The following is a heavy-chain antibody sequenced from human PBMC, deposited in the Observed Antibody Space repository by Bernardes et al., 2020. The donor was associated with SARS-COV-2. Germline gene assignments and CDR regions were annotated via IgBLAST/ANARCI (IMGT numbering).Heavy chain of an antibody. CDR1: GFTFSSYA. J-gene: IGHJ4*02. V-gene: IGHV3-64D*06. CDR2: ISSNGGST. D-gene: IGHD1-26*01. Sequence: GGSLRLSCSAFGFTFSSYAMHWVRQAPGKGLEYVSAISSNGGSTYYADSVKGRFTISRDNSKNTLYLQMSSLRAEDTAVYYCVKEQGWELLSPFDYWGQGTLVTVSS. CDR3: VKEQGWELLSPFDY.